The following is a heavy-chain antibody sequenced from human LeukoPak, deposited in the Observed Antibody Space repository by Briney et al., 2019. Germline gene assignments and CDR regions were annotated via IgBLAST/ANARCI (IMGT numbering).Heavy chain of an antibody. CDR3: AKDLTVTTSLYDY. CDR2: ISSSSSTI. Sequence: GGSLRLSCAASGFAFSSYSMNWVRQAPGKGLEWVSYISSSSSTIYYADSVKGRFTISRDNAKNSLYLQMNSLRAEDTAVYYCAKDLTVTTSLYDYWGQGTLVTVSS. J-gene: IGHJ4*02. D-gene: IGHD4-4*01. V-gene: IGHV3-48*01. CDR1: GFAFSSYS.